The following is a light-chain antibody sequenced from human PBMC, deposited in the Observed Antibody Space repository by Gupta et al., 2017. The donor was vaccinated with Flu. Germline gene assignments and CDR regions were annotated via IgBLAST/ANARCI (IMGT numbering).Light chain of an antibody. Sequence: EIMMTQSPATLSVSPGERATLSCRASQSVSSNLAWYQQKPGQAPRLLIHDASTRATGIPARFSGSGSGAEFTLTISSLQSEDFAVYYCQQDNDWPYTFGQGAKMEIK. CDR1: QSVSSN. J-gene: IGKJ2*01. CDR3: QQDNDWPYT. V-gene: IGKV3-15*01. CDR2: DAS.